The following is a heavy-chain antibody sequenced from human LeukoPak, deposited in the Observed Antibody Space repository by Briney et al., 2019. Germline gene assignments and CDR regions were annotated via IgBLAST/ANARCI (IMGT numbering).Heavy chain of an antibody. V-gene: IGHV3-23*01. CDR3: AKSLTGTVNFDY. CDR1: GISFSSHG. D-gene: IGHD1-20*01. J-gene: IGHJ4*02. CDR2: ISGNGGDT. Sequence: GGSLRLSCAASGISFSSHGMNWVRQAPGKGLEWVSTISGNGGDTYYADSVKGRFTISRDNSKNTLYLQMNSLRAEDTAVYYCAKSLTGTVNFDYWGQGTLVTVSS.